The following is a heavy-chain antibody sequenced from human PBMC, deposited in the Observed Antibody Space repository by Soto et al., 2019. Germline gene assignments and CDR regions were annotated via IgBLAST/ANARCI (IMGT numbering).Heavy chain of an antibody. D-gene: IGHD3-16*01. Sequence: QLQLVQSEAEVKNPGASVKVSCKASGYTFTRYGIGWARQAPGQGLEWMGWINTYNGNTNYAQNVQGRVTLTTDTSTSTAYMELRSLRSNDTAIYYCAMVDVYVTPSPQDVWGQGTTVIVSS. CDR3: AMVDVYVTPSPQDV. V-gene: IGHV1-18*01. J-gene: IGHJ6*02. CDR1: GYTFTRYG. CDR2: INTYNGNT.